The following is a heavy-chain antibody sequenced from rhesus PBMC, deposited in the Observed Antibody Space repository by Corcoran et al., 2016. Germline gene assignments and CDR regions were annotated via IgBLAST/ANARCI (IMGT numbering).Heavy chain of an antibody. V-gene: IGHV1-200*01. CDR2: ISPSNGNT. CDR1: GYTFTSYY. J-gene: IGHJ4*01. D-gene: IGHD3-16*01. Sequence: QVQLVQSGAEVKKPGTSVKLSCKASGYTFTSYYINWVRQDPGPVLGWRGWISPSNGNTGYAKKFQDRVTMTRDTSTSTAYMELNSRRSEDTAVYYCARGLYSGSYYPLDYWGQGVLVTVSS. CDR3: ARGLYSGSYYPLDY.